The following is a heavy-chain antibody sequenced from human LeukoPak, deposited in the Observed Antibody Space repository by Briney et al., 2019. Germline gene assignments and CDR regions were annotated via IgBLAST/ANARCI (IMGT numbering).Heavy chain of an antibody. CDR3: ASGDRSLGGVPEDYSDY. V-gene: IGHV1-2*02. D-gene: IGHD3-16*01. CDR1: GYTFTGYY. J-gene: IGHJ4*02. CDR2: INPNGGGT. Sequence: DSVKVSCKASGYTFTGYYIHWVRQAPGQGLEWMGWINPNGGGTNYAQKFQGRVTMTRDTSISTAYMEVSRLRSDDTAVYYCASGDRSLGGVPEDYSDYWGQDTLDPVSS.